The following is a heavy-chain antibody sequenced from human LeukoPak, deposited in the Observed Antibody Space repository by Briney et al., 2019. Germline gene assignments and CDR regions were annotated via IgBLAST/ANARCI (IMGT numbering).Heavy chain of an antibody. V-gene: IGHV4-59*01. Sequence: PSQTLSHTRTVSRGSTSSYYCSWIRQPPGEGLAWIGYIYYSGGTHYNPSLKSRVTTSVYTSKNPFSLKVSSVTAADTAVYYCARGKTVVISAAGHPGAFDIWGQGTMVTVSS. J-gene: IGHJ3*02. D-gene: IGHD3-22*01. CDR1: RGSTSSYY. CDR2: IYYSGGT. CDR3: ARGKTVVISAAGHPGAFDI.